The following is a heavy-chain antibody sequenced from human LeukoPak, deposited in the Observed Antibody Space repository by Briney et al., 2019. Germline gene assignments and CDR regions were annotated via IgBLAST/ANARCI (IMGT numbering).Heavy chain of an antibody. CDR3: AKGTKPVMTIPDY. CDR2: IRYDGIVT. Sequence: GGSLRLSCVASEFTFSNYWIHWVRQPPGKGLVWVSRIRYDGIVTNYADSVEGRFTISRDNAKNTVHLQMNSLRAEDTAMYYCAKGTKPVMTIPDYWGQGILVTVSS. D-gene: IGHD1/OR15-1a*01. J-gene: IGHJ4*02. CDR1: EFTFSNYW. V-gene: IGHV3-74*01.